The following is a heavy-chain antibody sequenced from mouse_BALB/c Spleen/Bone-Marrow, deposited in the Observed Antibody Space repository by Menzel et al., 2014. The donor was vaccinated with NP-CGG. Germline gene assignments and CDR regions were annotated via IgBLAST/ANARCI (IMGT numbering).Heavy chain of an antibody. J-gene: IGHJ4*01. CDR3: ARLIYGSSYIVDF. V-gene: IGHV1S81*02. Sequence: QVQLQQSGAELVKPGASVKLSCKASGYTFTDYWMHWVKQRPGKSLEWIGEINPSNGRTNYNEKFKSMATLTVDKSSSTAYMQLSSRTSEDSAVFYCARLIYGSSYIVDFWGQGTSVTVSS. CDR2: INPSNGRT. D-gene: IGHD1-1*01. CDR1: GYTFTDYW.